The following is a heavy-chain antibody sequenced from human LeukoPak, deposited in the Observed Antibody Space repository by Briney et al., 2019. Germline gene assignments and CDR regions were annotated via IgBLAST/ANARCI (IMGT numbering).Heavy chain of an antibody. Sequence: GASVKVSCKTSGYTFTDYDVHWVRQAPGQGLERMGWINPNSASTNYAQRLQGRVTFTRDTPLSIAYMELSSLTSEDAAVYFCARGDFGETNTAFDVWGQGTLVAVSS. CDR1: GYTFTDYD. V-gene: IGHV1-8*03. J-gene: IGHJ3*01. D-gene: IGHD4-17*01. CDR3: ARGDFGETNTAFDV. CDR2: INPNSAST.